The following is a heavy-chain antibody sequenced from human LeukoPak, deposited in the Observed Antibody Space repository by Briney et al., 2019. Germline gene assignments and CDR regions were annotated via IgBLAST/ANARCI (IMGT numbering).Heavy chain of an antibody. CDR3: AKGPTYVYYFDY. CDR1: GFTFSGSA. CDR2: IWYDGSEK. D-gene: IGHD3-16*01. J-gene: IGHJ4*02. V-gene: IGHV3-30*04. Sequence: GGSLRLSCAASGFTFSGSAMHWVRQAPGKGLEWVAVIWYDGSEKYYADSVKGRFTISRDNSKNTLYLQMNSLRAEDTAVYYCAKGPTYVYYFDYWGQGTLVTVSS.